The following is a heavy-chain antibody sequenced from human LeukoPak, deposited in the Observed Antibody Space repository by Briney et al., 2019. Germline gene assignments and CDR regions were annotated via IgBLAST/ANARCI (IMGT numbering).Heavy chain of an antibody. CDR3: ARDRYDILTGYYDVWYFDY. CDR1: GFTFSDYY. V-gene: IGHV3-11*05. J-gene: IGHJ4*02. D-gene: IGHD3-9*01. CDR2: ISSSSSYT. Sequence: PGGSLRLSCAASGFTFSDYYMSWSRQAPGKGLEWVSYISSSSSYTNYADSVKGRFTISRDNAKNSLYLQMNSLRAEDTAVYYCARDRYDILTGYYDVWYFDYWGQGTLVTVSS.